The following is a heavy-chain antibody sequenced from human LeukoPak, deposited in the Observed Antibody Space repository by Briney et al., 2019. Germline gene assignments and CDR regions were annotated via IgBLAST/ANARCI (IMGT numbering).Heavy chain of an antibody. CDR3: ARLGSSSSWFYYFDY. Sequence: SETLSLTCTVSGGSISSSSYYWGWIRQPPGKGLECLVSIYYSGSTYYNPSLKSRVTNCVDTSKNQFSLKLSSVTAADTAVYYCARLGSSSSWFYYFDYWGQGTLVTVSS. CDR1: GGSISSSSYY. CDR2: IYYSGST. V-gene: IGHV4-39*01. D-gene: IGHD6-13*01. J-gene: IGHJ4*02.